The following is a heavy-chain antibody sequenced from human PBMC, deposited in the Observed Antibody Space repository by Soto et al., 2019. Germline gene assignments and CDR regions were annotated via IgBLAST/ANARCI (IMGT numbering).Heavy chain of an antibody. CDR3: ARTGNYYDSSGYYIYFQH. CDR2: IIPIFGTA. V-gene: IGHV1-69*13. J-gene: IGHJ1*01. D-gene: IGHD3-22*01. Sequence: SVKVSCKASGGTFSSYAISWVRQAPGQGLEWMGGIIPIFGTANYAQKFQGRVTITADESTSTAYMELSSLRSEDTAVYYCARTGNYYDSSGYYIYFQHWGQGTLVTVSS. CDR1: GGTFSSYA.